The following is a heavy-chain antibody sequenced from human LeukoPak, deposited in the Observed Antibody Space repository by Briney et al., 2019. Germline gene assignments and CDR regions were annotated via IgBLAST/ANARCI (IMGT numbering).Heavy chain of an antibody. J-gene: IGHJ4*02. V-gene: IGHV4-59*01. D-gene: IGHD3-22*01. Sequence: KPSETLSLTCTVTGGSISSYYWSWIRQPPGKGLDWIGYIYYSGSTNYNPSLKSRVTISVDTSKNQFSLKLSSVTAADTAVYYCARVNPAYYYDSSGYYYFDYWGQGTLVTVSS. CDR2: IYYSGST. CDR1: GGSISSYY. CDR3: ARVNPAYYYDSSGYYYFDY.